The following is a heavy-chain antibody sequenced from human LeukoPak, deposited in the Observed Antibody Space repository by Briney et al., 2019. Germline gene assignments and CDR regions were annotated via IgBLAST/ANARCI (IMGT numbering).Heavy chain of an antibody. CDR2: INHSGST. J-gene: IGHJ4*02. Sequence: PSETLSLTCAVYGGSFRGYYWSWIRQPPGKGLEWIGEINHSGSTNYNPSLKSRVTISVDASKNQFSLKLSSVTAADTAVYYCARGRPSYYDILTGYYFNFHYWGQGTLVTVSS. CDR1: GGSFRGYY. CDR3: ARGRPSYYDILTGYYFNFHY. V-gene: IGHV4-34*01. D-gene: IGHD3-9*01.